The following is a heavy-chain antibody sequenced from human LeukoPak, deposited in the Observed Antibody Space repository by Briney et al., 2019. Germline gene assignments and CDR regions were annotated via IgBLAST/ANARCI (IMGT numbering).Heavy chain of an antibody. CDR2: IIPIFGTA. J-gene: IGHJ3*02. CDR1: GGTFISYA. D-gene: IGHD3-22*01. Sequence: SVKVSCKASGGTFISYAISWVRQAPGQGLEWMGGIIPIFGTANYAQKFQGRVTITADESTSTAYMELSSLRSEDTAVYYCARDSSYYYDSSGYYIPDAFDIWGQGTMVTVSS. CDR3: ARDSSYYYDSSGYYIPDAFDI. V-gene: IGHV1-69*01.